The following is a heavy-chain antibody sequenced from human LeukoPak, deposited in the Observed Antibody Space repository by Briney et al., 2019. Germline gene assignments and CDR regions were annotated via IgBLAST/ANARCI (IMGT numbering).Heavy chain of an antibody. CDR3: ARYYYDSSGYYAFDI. CDR2: IYHSAGT. Sequence: YIYHSAGTNYNPSLKSRVTISADTSKNQFSLRLSSVTAADTAVYYCARYYYDSSGYYAFDIWGQGTMVTVSS. D-gene: IGHD3-22*01. V-gene: IGHV4-59*01. J-gene: IGHJ3*02.